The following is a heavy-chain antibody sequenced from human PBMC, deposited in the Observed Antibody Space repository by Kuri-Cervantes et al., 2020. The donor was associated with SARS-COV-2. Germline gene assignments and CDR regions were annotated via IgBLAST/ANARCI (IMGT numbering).Heavy chain of an antibody. D-gene: IGHD1-26*01. CDR3: ARDASYSGSYGSFQH. CDR1: GFTVSSNY. CDR2: ISGSGGST. V-gene: IGHV3-23*01. Sequence: GGSLRLSCAASGFTVSSNYMSWVRQAPGKGLEWVSAISGSGGSTYYADSVRGRFTISRDNSKNTLYLQMNTLRTEDTAMFYCARDASYSGSYGSFQHWGQGTLVTVSS. J-gene: IGHJ1*01.